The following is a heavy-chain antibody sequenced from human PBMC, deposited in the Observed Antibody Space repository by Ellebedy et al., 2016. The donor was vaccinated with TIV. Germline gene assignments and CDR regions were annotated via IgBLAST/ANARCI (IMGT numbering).Heavy chain of an antibody. CDR2: INNSGMRT. CDR1: GFTFTSYA. J-gene: IGHJ4*02. D-gene: IGHD3-22*01. V-gene: IGHV3-23*01. Sequence: GESLKISCAASGFTFTSYAMSWVRQAPGKGLEWVSTINNSGMRTYYADSVEGRFIISRDNSKKTLYLQMNSLRAEDTAIYYCAKGRGGGSDSSAPRYYFDYWGLGTLVTVSS. CDR3: AKGRGGGSDSSAPRYYFDY.